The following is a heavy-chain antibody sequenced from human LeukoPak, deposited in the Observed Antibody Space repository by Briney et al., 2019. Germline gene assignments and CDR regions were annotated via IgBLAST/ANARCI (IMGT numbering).Heavy chain of an antibody. CDR2: INPNNGGT. J-gene: IGHJ4*02. CDR1: GHTFTGHY. V-gene: IGHV1-2*02. Sequence: ASVKVSCKASGHTFTGHYMHWVRQAPGQGLEWMGWINPNNGGTNYAQKFQGRVTMTRDTSISTAYMELSRLRPDDTAVYYCARGYALYSGRYIDFDYWGQGTLVTVSS. CDR3: ARGYALYSGRYIDFDY. D-gene: IGHD1-26*01.